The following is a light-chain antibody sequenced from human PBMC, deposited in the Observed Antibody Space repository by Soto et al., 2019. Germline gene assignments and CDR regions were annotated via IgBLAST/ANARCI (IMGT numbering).Light chain of an antibody. J-gene: IGLJ7*01. CDR1: SSNIGNNY. V-gene: IGLV1-51*01. Sequence: QSVLTQPPSVSAAPGQTVTISCSGSSSNIGNNYVSWYQQLPGTAPKLLIYDNNKRPSGIPDRFSGSKSGTSATLGITGLQTGDEADYYCGTWDSSLSAAVFGGGTQLT. CDR2: DNN. CDR3: GTWDSSLSAAV.